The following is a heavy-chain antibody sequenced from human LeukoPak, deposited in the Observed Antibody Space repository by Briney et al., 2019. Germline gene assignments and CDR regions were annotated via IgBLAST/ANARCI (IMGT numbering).Heavy chain of an antibody. D-gene: IGHD1-26*01. CDR3: ARVRGSYSSDY. V-gene: IGHV3-11*01. Sequence: GWCLRLSCAASGFTFSDYYMSWIRPAPGRGLGWVSYISNSGNTIYYADSVKGRFTLSRDNAKNSLYLQMNSLRAEDTAVYYCARVRGSYSSDYWGQGTLVTVSS. J-gene: IGHJ4*02. CDR2: ISNSGNTI. CDR1: GFTFSDYY.